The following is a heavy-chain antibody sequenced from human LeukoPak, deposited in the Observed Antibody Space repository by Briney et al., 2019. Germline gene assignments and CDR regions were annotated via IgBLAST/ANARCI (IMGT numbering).Heavy chain of an antibody. CDR3: ARDPISSSRETY. Sequence: PGGSLRLSCAASGFTFSSYSMNWVRQAPGKGLEWVSSISSSSSYIYYADSVKGRFTISRDNAKNSLYLQMNSLRAEDTAVYYCARDPISSSRETYWGQGTLVTVPS. CDR1: GFTFSSYS. V-gene: IGHV3-21*01. CDR2: ISSSSSYI. J-gene: IGHJ4*02. D-gene: IGHD6-13*01.